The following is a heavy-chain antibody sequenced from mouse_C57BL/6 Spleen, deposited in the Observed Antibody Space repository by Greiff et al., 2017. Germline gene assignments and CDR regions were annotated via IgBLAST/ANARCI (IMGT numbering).Heavy chain of an antibody. Sequence: VQLKESGPGLVAPSQSLSITCTVSGFSLTSYGVHWVRQPPGKGLEWLVVIWSDGSTTYNSALKSRLSISKDNSKSQVFLKMNSLQTDDTAMYYCARHDYGSSYAAMDYWGQGTSVTVSS. CDR3: ARHDYGSSYAAMDY. D-gene: IGHD1-1*01. CDR1: GFSLTSYG. CDR2: IWSDGST. J-gene: IGHJ4*01. V-gene: IGHV2-6-1*01.